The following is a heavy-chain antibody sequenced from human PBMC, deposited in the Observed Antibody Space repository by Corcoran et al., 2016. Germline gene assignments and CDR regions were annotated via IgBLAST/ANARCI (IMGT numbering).Heavy chain of an antibody. CDR1: GGSFSGYY. D-gene: IGHD6-19*01. Sequence: QVQLQQWGAGLLKPSETLSLTCAVYGGSFSGYYWSWIRQPPGKGLEWIGEINHSGSTNYNPSLKSRVTISVDTSKNQFSLKLSSVTAADTAVYYCARGPSQWLVHTGHAFDIWGQGTMVTVSS. CDR3: ARGPSQWLVHTGHAFDI. J-gene: IGHJ3*02. V-gene: IGHV4-34*01. CDR2: INHSGST.